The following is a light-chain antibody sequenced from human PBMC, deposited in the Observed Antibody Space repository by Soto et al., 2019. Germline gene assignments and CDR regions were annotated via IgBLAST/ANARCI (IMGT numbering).Light chain of an antibody. CDR2: GAS. Sequence: EIVMTQSPATLSVSPGERATLSCRASQSVSSNLAWYQQKPGQAPRLLIYGASTRATGIPARFSGSGSGTEFTLTISSLQSEDFAVYYCQQDNNWPPHLTSGGPTKV. J-gene: IGKJ4*01. V-gene: IGKV3-15*01. CDR3: QQDNNWPPHLT. CDR1: QSVSSN.